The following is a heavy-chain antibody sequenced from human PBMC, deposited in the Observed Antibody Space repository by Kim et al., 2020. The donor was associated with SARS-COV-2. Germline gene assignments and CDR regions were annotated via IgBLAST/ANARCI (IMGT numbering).Heavy chain of an antibody. V-gene: IGHV3-64D*06. CDR2: ISSNGGST. CDR3: VPWSSSSVGDY. D-gene: IGHD6-6*01. Sequence: GGSLRLSCSASGFTFSSYAMHWVRQAPGKGLEYVSAISSNGGSTYYADSVKGRFTISRDNSKNTLYLQMSSLRAEDTAVYYCVPWSSSSVGDYWDQGTLVTVSS. J-gene: IGHJ4*02. CDR1: GFTFSSYA.